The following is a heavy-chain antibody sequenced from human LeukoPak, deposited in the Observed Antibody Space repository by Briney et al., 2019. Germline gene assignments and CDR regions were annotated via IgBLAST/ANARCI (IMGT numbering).Heavy chain of an antibody. V-gene: IGHV4-34*01. Sequence: SETLSLTCAVYGGSFSGYYWSWIRQPPGKGLEWIGEINHSGSTKYNPSLKSRVTISVDTSKNQFSLNLSSVTAADTAVYYCARASTLNYYFGMDVWGQGTTVTVSS. CDR2: INHSGST. D-gene: IGHD5/OR15-5a*01. CDR1: GGSFSGYY. CDR3: ARASTLNYYFGMDV. J-gene: IGHJ6*02.